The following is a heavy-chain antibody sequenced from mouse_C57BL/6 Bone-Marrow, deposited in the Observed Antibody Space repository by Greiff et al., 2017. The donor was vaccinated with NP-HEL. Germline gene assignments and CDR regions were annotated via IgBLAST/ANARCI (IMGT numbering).Heavy chain of an antibody. CDR1: GYTFTSYG. J-gene: IGHJ3*01. CDR3: ARRLYGSSPWFAY. V-gene: IGHV1-81*01. D-gene: IGHD1-1*01. Sequence: QVQLKQSGAELARPGASVKLSCKASGYTFTSYGISWVKQRTGQGLEWIGEIYPRSGNTYYNEKFKGKATLTADKSSSTAYMELRSLTSEDSAVYFCARRLYGSSPWFAYWGQGTLVTVSA. CDR2: IYPRSGNT.